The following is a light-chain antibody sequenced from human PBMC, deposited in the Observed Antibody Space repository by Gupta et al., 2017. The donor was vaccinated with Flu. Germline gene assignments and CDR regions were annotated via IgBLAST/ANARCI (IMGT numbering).Light chain of an antibody. CDR1: STNVGNKG. CDR2: RDN. J-gene: IGLJ3*02. V-gene: IGLV10-54*04. CDR3: AAWDSSLSVGV. Sequence: QAGLTQPPSVSAGLRQTATLTCTGNSTNVGNKGAAWLQHHQGHPPKVLFDRDNSRPSGISERFSASRSGNTASLTIAGLQPEDEADYYCAAWDSSLSVGVFGGGTKLTVL.